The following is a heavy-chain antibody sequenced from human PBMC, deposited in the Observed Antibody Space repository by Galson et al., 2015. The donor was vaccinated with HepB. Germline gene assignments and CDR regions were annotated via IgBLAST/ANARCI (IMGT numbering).Heavy chain of an antibody. V-gene: IGHV1-46*01. CDR3: ARDGLRFLEWLPPGGNWFDP. CDR1: GYTFTSYY. Sequence: SVKVSCKASGYTFTSYYMHWVRQAPGQGHEWMGIINPSGGSASYAQEFQGRVTMTRDTSTSTVYMELSSLRSEDTAVYYCARDGLRFLEWLPPGGNWFDPWGQGTLVTVSS. CDR2: INPSGGSA. J-gene: IGHJ5*02. D-gene: IGHD3-3*01.